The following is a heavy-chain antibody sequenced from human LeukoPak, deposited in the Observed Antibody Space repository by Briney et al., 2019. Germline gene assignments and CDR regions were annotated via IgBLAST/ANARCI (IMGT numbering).Heavy chain of an antibody. V-gene: IGHV3-21*04. Sequence: GGSLRLSCAASGFTFSSYSMNWVRQAPGKGLEWVSSISSSSSYIYYADSVKGRFTISRDNAKNSLYLQMNSLRAEDTAVYYCARDLPPRGTGRGIAAAGFDAFDIWGQGTMVTVSS. CDR2: ISSSSSYI. J-gene: IGHJ3*02. CDR1: GFTFSSYS. D-gene: IGHD6-13*01. CDR3: ARDLPPRGTGRGIAAAGFDAFDI.